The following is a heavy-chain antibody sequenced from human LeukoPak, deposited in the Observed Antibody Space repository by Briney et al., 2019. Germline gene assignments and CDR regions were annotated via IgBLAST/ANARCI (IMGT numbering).Heavy chain of an antibody. J-gene: IGHJ4*02. D-gene: IGHD3-3*01. CDR2: ITGYNGKT. V-gene: IGHV1-18*01. Sequence: ASVKVSCKASGYTFTSYAMNWVRQAPGQGLEWMGWITGYNGKTQYAHNFEGRVTMTTDTSTTTAYMELRSLRSDDTAVYYCARGGLEYYTQGRLDFWGQGTLVPVSS. CDR1: GYTFTSYA. CDR3: ARGGLEYYTQGRLDF.